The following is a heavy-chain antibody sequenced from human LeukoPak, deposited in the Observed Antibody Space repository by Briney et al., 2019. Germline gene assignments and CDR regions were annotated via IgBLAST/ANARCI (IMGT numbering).Heavy chain of an antibody. V-gene: IGHV3-74*01. CDR3: ARDGDSGVDY. CDR1: GFTFSSHW. Sequence: GGSLRLSCAASGFTFSSHWMHWVRQAPGKGLVWVSRVNSDGSTTNYADSVKGRFTISRDNAKNTLYPQMNSLRAEDTAVYYCARDGDSGVDYWGQGTLVTVSS. CDR2: VNSDGSTT. D-gene: IGHD1-26*01. J-gene: IGHJ4*02.